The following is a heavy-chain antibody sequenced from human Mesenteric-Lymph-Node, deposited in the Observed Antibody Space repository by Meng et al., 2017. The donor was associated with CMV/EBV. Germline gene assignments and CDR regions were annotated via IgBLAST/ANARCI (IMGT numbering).Heavy chain of an antibody. CDR1: FSSYW. D-gene: IGHD3-10*01. J-gene: IGHJ4*02. CDR3: ARIGEDYQSSGSYYNEDDY. V-gene: IGHV3-74*01. Sequence: FSSYWMHWVRQAPGKGLVWVSRINSDGSTTNYADSVKGRFTISRDNAKNTLFLQMNSLRAEDTAVYYCARIGEDYQSSGSYYNEDDYWGQGTLVTVSS. CDR2: INSDGSTT.